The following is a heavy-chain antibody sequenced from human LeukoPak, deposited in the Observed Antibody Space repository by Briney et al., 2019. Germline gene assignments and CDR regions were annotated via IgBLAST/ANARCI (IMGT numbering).Heavy chain of an antibody. CDR1: GFTFNDYY. CDR2: INIGGTNT. J-gene: IGHJ5*02. Sequence: PGGSLRLSCAASGFTFNDYYMSWIRQAPGKGLEWLSYINIGGTNTHYADSVKGRFTISRDNAKKSLYLEMNNLRAEDTAVYYCATDGAGFDTWGRGALVTVSS. CDR3: ATDGAGFDT. V-gene: IGHV3-11*01.